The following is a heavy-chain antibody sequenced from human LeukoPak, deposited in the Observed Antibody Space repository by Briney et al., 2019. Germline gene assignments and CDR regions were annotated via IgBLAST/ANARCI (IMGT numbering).Heavy chain of an antibody. CDR1: GFTFSSYS. CDR2: ISYDGSNK. D-gene: IGHD4-17*01. V-gene: IGHV3-30*18. Sequence: PGGSLRLSCAASGFTFSSYSMNWVRQAPGKGLEWVAVISYDGSNKYYADSVKGRFTISRDNSKNTLYLQMNSLRAEDTAVYYCAKDLDYVVPDYWGQGTLVTVSS. CDR3: AKDLDYVVPDY. J-gene: IGHJ4*02.